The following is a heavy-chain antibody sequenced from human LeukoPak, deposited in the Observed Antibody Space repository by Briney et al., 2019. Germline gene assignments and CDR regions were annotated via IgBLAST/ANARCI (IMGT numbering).Heavy chain of an antibody. Sequence: GGSLRLSCAASGFTFSSYGMHWVRQAPGKGLEWVAFIRYDGSNKYYADSVKGRFTISRDNSKNTLYLQMNSLRAEDTAVYYCAKDYRYYDSSGYCLDYWGQGTLVTVSS. CDR1: GFTFSSYG. CDR2: IRYDGSNK. D-gene: IGHD3-22*01. J-gene: IGHJ4*02. CDR3: AKDYRYYDSSGYCLDY. V-gene: IGHV3-30*02.